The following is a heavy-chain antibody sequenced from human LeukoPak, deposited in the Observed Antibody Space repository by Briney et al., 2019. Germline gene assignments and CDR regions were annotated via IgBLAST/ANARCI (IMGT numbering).Heavy chain of an antibody. D-gene: IGHD5-12*01. J-gene: IGHJ4*02. CDR3: ARDPVSGLRSPGYFDY. Sequence: GSSVKVSCKASGGTFSSYAISWVRQAPGQGLEWMGRIIPILGIANYAQKFQGRVTITADKSTSTAYIELSGLRSEDTAVYYCARDPVSGLRSPGYFDYWGQGTLVTVSS. CDR2: IIPILGIA. CDR1: GGTFSSYA. V-gene: IGHV1-69*04.